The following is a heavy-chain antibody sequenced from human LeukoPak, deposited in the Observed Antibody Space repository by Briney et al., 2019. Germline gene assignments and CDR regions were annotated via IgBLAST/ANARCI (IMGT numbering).Heavy chain of an antibody. CDR1: GFTFSSYG. CDR2: ISYDGSNK. J-gene: IGHJ4*02. V-gene: IGHV3-30*03. CDR3: ARFATGLNTAMV. D-gene: IGHD5-18*01. Sequence: GGSLRLSCAASGFTFSSYGMHWVRQAPGKGLEWVAVISYDGSNKYYADSVKGRFTISRDNSRNTLYLQMNSLRAEDTAVYYCARFATGLNTAMVWGQGTLVTVSS.